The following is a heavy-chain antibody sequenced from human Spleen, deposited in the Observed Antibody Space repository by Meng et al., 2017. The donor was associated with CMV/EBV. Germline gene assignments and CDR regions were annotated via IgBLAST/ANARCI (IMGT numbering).Heavy chain of an antibody. V-gene: IGHV3-53*01. CDR2: ISSDGSR. CDR3: ARLTM. J-gene: IGHJ4*02. Sequence: QPGGSLRLSCAASGFSVTSTYVMWVRQASGEGLQWVSVISSDGSRYYADSVKGRFTISRDSSKNTVYLQMNTLRAEDTAVYYCARLTMWGQGTLVTVSS. D-gene: IGHD3-9*01. CDR1: GFSVTSTY.